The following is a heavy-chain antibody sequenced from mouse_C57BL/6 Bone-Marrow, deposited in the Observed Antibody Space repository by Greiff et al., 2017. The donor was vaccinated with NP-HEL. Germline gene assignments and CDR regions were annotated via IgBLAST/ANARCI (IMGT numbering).Heavy chain of an antibody. Sequence: EVQVVESGPGLVKPSQSLSLTCSVTGYSITSGYYWNWIRQFPGNKLEWMGYISYDGSNNYNPSLKNRISITRDTSKNQFFLKLNSVTTEDTATYYCARGRPYGNYVWDYWGQGTSVTVSS. J-gene: IGHJ4*01. CDR3: ARGRPYGNYVWDY. CDR2: ISYDGSN. D-gene: IGHD2-1*01. CDR1: GYSITSGYY. V-gene: IGHV3-6*01.